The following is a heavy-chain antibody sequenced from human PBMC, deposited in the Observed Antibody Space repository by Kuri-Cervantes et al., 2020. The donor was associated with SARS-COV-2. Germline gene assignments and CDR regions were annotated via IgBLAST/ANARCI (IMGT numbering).Heavy chain of an antibody. CDR2: IYTSGST. D-gene: IGHD2/OR15-2a*01. CDR3: ARADFRVSYYYYMDV. J-gene: IGHJ6*03. Sequence: SETLSLTCTVSGGSISSYYWSWIRQPAGKGLEWIGRIYTSGSTNYNPSLKSRVTMSVDTSKNQFSLKLSSVTAADTAVYYCARADFRVSYYYYMDVWGKGTTVTVSS. CDR1: GGSISSYY. V-gene: IGHV4-4*07.